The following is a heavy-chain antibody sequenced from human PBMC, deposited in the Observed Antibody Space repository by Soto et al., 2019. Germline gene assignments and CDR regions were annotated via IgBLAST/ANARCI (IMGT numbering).Heavy chain of an antibody. CDR1: GGSISSGGYS. CDR3: ARAISSSYDDPPAFDY. Sequence: SETLSLTCAVSGGSISSGGYSWSWIRQPPGKGLEWIGYIYHSGSTYYNPSLKSRVTISVDRSKNQFSLKLSSVTAADTAVYYCARAISSSYDDPPAFDYWGQGTLVTVSS. D-gene: IGHD6-6*01. V-gene: IGHV4-30-2*01. J-gene: IGHJ4*02. CDR2: IYHSGST.